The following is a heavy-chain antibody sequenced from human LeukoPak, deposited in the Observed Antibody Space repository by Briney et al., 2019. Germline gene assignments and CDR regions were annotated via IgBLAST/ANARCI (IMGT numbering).Heavy chain of an antibody. Sequence: APVKVSCKASGYTFTGYYMHWVRQAPGQGLEWMGWINPNSGGTNYAQKFQGRVTMTRDTSISTAYMELSRLRSDDTAVYYCARGVTGTLYYYYYMDVWGKGTTVTVSS. V-gene: IGHV1-2*02. J-gene: IGHJ6*03. CDR3: ARGVTGTLYYYYYMDV. CDR2: INPNSGGT. CDR1: GYTFTGYY. D-gene: IGHD1/OR15-1a*01.